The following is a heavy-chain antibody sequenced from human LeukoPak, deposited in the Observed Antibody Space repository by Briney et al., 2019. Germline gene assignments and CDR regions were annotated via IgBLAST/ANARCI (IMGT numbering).Heavy chain of an antibody. D-gene: IGHD3-22*01. CDR2: INAGNGNT. V-gene: IGHV1-3*01. J-gene: IGHJ4*02. CDR3: ARDSGSGYYYGGDY. CDR1: GYTFTSYA. Sequence: ASVKVSCKASGYTFTSYAMHWVRQAPGQRLEWMGWINAGNGNTKYSQKFQGRVTITRDTSASTVYMELSSLRSEDTAVYYCARDSGSGYYYGGDYWGQGTLVTVSS.